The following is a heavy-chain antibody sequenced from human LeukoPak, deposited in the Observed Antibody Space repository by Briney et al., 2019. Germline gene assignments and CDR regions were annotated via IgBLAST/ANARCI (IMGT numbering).Heavy chain of an antibody. CDR1: GYTFTSYY. CDR2: INSSGGST. CDR3: ARDRNGDYAPHDAFDI. Sequence: ASVKVSCKASGYTFTSYYMHWVRQAPGQGLEWMGIINSSGGSTSYAQKFQGRVTMTRDTSTSTVYMELSSLRSEDTAVYYCARDRNGDYAPHDAFDIWGQGTMVTVSS. D-gene: IGHD4-17*01. J-gene: IGHJ3*02. V-gene: IGHV1-46*01.